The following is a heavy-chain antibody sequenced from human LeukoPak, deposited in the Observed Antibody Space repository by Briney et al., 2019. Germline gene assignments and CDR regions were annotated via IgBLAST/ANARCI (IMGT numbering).Heavy chain of an antibody. Sequence: GGSLRLSCAASGFTFNNYALHWVRQAPGKGLEWLAVISYDGGKEYYADSVKGRFTISRDNPKNTLYLQMNSLGGEDTALYYCARDRNSVSSNNWFDPLGQGTLVTVSS. CDR3: ARDRNSVSSNNWFDP. J-gene: IGHJ5*02. V-gene: IGHV3-30-3*01. CDR2: ISYDGGKE. D-gene: IGHD6-6*01. CDR1: GFTFNNYA.